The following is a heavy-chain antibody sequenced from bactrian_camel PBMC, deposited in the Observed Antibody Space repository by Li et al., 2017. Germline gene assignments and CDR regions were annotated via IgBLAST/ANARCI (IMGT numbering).Heavy chain of an antibody. D-gene: IGHD2*01. CDR1: EFTSSSYY. CDR2: LYRVTNSS. V-gene: IGHV3S28*01. CDR3: AASRYYSMRNLLQARTYTY. Sequence: SGGGSVQAGGSLRISCRVSEFTSSSYYMAWFRQAPGKGREGVAGLYRVTNSSHYADSVKGRFTIALDNAKSTLYLQMTSLKPEDTAMYYCAASRYYSMRNLLQARTYTYWGQGTQVTVS. J-gene: IGHJ4*01.